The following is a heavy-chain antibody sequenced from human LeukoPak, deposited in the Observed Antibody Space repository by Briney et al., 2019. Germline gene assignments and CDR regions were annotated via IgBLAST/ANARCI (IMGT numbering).Heavy chain of an antibody. V-gene: IGHV1-2*02. CDR2: INSDSGGT. Sequence: GASVKVSCKASGYTFTGDFIHWVRQAPGQGLEWMGWINSDSGGTNYARKFQGRVTMTRATYISTAYMELSSLRSDDTAVFYCARGNIATRRGENWFDPWGQGTLVTVSS. CDR1: GYTFTGDF. J-gene: IGHJ5*02. CDR3: ARGNIATRRGENWFDP. D-gene: IGHD6-6*01.